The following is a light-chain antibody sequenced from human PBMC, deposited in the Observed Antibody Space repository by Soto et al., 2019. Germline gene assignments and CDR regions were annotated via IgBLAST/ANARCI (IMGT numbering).Light chain of an antibody. CDR3: NSYGGNAHVL. Sequence: QSALTQPPSASGSPGQTVTISCAGTSTDVGAYNYVSWYQHHPGKAPKLIIYDVTKRPSGVPDGFSGSKSGNTASLTVSGLQAEDEDDYYCNSYGGNAHVLFGGGTKLTVL. V-gene: IGLV2-8*01. CDR2: DVT. J-gene: IGLJ2*01. CDR1: STDVGAYNY.